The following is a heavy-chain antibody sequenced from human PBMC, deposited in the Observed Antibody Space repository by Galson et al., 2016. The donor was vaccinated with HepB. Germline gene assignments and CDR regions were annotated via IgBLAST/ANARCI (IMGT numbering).Heavy chain of an antibody. V-gene: IGHV3-73*01. CDR3: SRVGGPVPLDD. CDR2: IRGKAHSHAT. D-gene: IGHD1-26*01. Sequence: LRLSCAASGFTFSGSAIHWVRQASGKGLEWVGRIRGKAHSHATAYAASVQGRFTISRDDSKNTAYLQMNSLKTEDTAVYYCSRVGGPVPLDDWGQGTLVTVSS. J-gene: IGHJ4*02. CDR1: GFTFSGSA.